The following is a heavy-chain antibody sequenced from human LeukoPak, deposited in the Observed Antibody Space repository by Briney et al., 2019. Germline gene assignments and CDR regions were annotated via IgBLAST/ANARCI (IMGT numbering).Heavy chain of an antibody. D-gene: IGHD2-15*01. CDR1: GFTVITNY. Sequence: GGSLRPSCAASGFTVITNYMNWVRQAPGKGLEWVSYISSSSSTIYYADSVKGRFTISRDNAKNSLYLQMNSLRAEDTAVYYCARDPFRYCSGGSCDIVWGQGTLVTVSS. V-gene: IGHV3-48*04. J-gene: IGHJ4*02. CDR3: ARDPFRYCSGGSCDIV. CDR2: ISSSSSTI.